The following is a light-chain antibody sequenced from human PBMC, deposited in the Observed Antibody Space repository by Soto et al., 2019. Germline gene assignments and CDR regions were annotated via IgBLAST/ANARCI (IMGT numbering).Light chain of an antibody. V-gene: IGLV2-14*01. CDR1: SSDVGGYNY. J-gene: IGLJ2*01. CDR2: GVS. CDR3: SSYTSSTIVV. Sequence: QCALTQPASVSGSPGQSITISCNGTSSDVGGYNYVSWYQQHPGKVPKLMIYGVSNRPSGVSNRFSGSKSGNTASLTISGLQAEDEADYFCSSYTSSTIVVFGGGTKLTVL.